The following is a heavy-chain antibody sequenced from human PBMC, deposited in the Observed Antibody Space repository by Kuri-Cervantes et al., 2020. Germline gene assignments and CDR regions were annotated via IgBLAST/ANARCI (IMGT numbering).Heavy chain of an antibody. V-gene: IGHV3-48*01. J-gene: IGHJ4*02. Sequence: GGSLRLSCAGSGFTFSSYSMNWVRQAPGKGLEWVSYISRSSTTIYYADSVKGRFTISKDNARRSLNLQMNSLRAEDTAVYYCAKDRPIVVVPAAAAASYFDYWGQGTLVTVSS. CDR1: GFTFSSYS. CDR3: AKDRPIVVVPAAAAASYFDY. D-gene: IGHD2-2*01. CDR2: ISRSSTTI.